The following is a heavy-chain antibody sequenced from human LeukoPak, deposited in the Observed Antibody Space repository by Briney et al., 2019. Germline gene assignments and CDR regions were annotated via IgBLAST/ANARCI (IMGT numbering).Heavy chain of an antibody. CDR1: GFTFSSYA. J-gene: IGHJ6*03. Sequence: GGSLRLSCAASGFTFSSYAMSWVRQAPGKGLEWVSAISYSGGSTYYADSVKGRFTISRDNSKNTLYLQMNSLRAEDTAVYYCAKRRGLELLYYYYMDVWGKGTTVTVSS. V-gene: IGHV3-23*01. CDR3: AKRRGLELLYYYYMDV. D-gene: IGHD1-7*01. CDR2: ISYSGGST.